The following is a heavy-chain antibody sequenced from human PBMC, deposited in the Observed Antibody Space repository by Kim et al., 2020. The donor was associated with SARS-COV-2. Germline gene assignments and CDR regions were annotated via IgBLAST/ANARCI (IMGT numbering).Heavy chain of an antibody. V-gene: IGHV1-46*01. CDR1: GYTFTSYY. Sequence: ASVKVSCKASGYTFTSYYMHWVRQAPGQGLEWMGIINPSGGSTSYAQKFQGRVTMTRDTSTSTVYMELSSLRSEDTAVYYCARDRARDYYDSSGFDYWGQGTLVTVSS. D-gene: IGHD3-22*01. CDR3: ARDRARDYYDSSGFDY. CDR2: INPSGGST. J-gene: IGHJ4*02.